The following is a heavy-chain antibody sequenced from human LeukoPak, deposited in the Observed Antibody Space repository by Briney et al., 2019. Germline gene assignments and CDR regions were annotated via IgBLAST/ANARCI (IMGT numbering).Heavy chain of an antibody. CDR1: GFTFSSYP. CDR3: ASRHYDFGYY. V-gene: IGHV3-30*04. D-gene: IGHD4-17*01. J-gene: IGHJ4*02. CDR2: LSYDGSNK. Sequence: PGGSLRLSCAASGFTFSSYPMHWVRQAPGKGLEWVAVLSYDGSNKYYADSVKGRFTISRDNSKNTLYLQMNSLRAEDTAVYYCASRHYDFGYYWGQGTLVTVSS.